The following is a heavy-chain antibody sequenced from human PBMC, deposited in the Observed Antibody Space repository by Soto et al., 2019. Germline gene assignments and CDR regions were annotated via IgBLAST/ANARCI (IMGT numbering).Heavy chain of an antibody. CDR2: LHSGGDT. CDR3: ARDGPYYYASRMDV. Sequence: EVQLVESGGGLVQPGGSLRLSCAASGIPVSSNYMTWVRQAPGKGLEWVSVLHSGGDTYYANSVKGRFTISRHDSTNTLFLQMNSLTAEDTAVYYCARDGPYYYASRMDVWGQGTTVTGSS. D-gene: IGHD3-10*01. J-gene: IGHJ6*02. V-gene: IGHV3-53*04. CDR1: GIPVSSNY.